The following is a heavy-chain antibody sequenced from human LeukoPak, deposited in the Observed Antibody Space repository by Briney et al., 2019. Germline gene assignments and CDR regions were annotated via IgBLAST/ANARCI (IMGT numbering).Heavy chain of an antibody. Sequence: GGSLRLSCAASGFRFSTYGMHWVRQSPGEGLEWVAVIYYDGNQKYYGDSVKGRFTVSRDISESMLYLQMSSLRADDTAVYCCARGGVATAWGAFDVWGQGTTVIVSS. D-gene: IGHD4-23*01. CDR3: ARGGVATAWGAFDV. CDR2: IYYDGNQK. V-gene: IGHV3-33*01. CDR1: GFRFSTYG. J-gene: IGHJ3*01.